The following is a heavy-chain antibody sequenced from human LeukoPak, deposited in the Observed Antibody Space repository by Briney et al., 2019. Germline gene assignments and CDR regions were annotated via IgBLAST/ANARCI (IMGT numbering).Heavy chain of an antibody. V-gene: IGHV4-31*03. CDR3: ARVWSGYRDAFDI. D-gene: IGHD3-3*01. CDR2: IYYSGST. CDR1: GGSISSGGYY. J-gene: IGHJ3*02. Sequence: TSETLSLTCTVSGGSISSGGYYWSWIRQHPGKGLEWIGYIYYSGSTYYNPSLKSRITISVDTSKNQFSLKLSSVTAADTAVYCCARVWSGYRDAFDIWGQGTMVTVSS.